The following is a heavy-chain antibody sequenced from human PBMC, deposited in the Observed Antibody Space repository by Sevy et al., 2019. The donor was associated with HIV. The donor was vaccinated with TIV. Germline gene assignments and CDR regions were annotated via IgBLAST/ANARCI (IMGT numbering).Heavy chain of an antibody. CDR2: VSDDGIKD. J-gene: IGHJ5*02. CDR1: EFTFSDYA. Sequence: GGSLRLSCTASEFTFSDYAMHWVRQTPGKGLEWVAIVSDDGIKDDYADSVKGRFAISRDNSRNTLYLQMNSLTPDDTAVYFCVKEATAHRKIRFCFGDNCFYNWFDIWGQGVLDTVSS. CDR3: VKEATAHRKIRFCFGDNCFYNWFDI. V-gene: IGHV3-30*09. D-gene: IGHD1-1*01.